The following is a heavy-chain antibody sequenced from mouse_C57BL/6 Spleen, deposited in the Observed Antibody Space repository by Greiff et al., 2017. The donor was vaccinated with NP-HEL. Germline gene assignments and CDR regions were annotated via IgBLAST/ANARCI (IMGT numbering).Heavy chain of an antibody. J-gene: IGHJ3*01. Sequence: VKLMESGAELVRPGASVTLSCKASGYTFTDYEMHWVKQTPVHGLEWIGAIDRDTGGTAYNQKFKGKAILTADKASSTAYMELRSLTTADSAVYYCTRYWFAYWGQGTLVTVSA. V-gene: IGHV1-15*01. CDR3: TRYWFAY. CDR2: IDRDTGGT. CDR1: GYTFTDYE.